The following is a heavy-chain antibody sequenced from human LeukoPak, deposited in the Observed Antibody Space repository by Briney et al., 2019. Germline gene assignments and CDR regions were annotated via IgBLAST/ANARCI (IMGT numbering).Heavy chain of an antibody. Sequence: ASVKVSCKASGYTFTSYAMHWVRQAPGQRLEWMGWINAGNGNTKYSQKFQGRVTITRDTSASTAYMELSSLRSEDTAVYYCARAHRYDYVWGSYRYTGIDYFDYWGQGTLVTVSS. CDR3: ARAHRYDYVWGSYRYTGIDYFDY. CDR1: GYTFTSYA. J-gene: IGHJ4*02. D-gene: IGHD3-16*02. CDR2: INAGNGNT. V-gene: IGHV1-3*01.